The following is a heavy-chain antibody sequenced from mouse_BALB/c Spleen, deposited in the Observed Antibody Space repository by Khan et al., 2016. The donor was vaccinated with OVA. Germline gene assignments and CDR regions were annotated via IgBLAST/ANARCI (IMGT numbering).Heavy chain of an antibody. CDR2: INPRSGYT. J-gene: IGHJ4*01. CDR1: GYTFTSHT. V-gene: IGHV1-4*01. D-gene: IGHD2-14*01. Sequence: VQLQQSGAELARPGASVKMSCKASGYTFTSHTMHWVKQRPGQGLEWIGYINPRSGYTNYNRKFNDKATLTADKSSSTAYMQLSSLTSEDSAVYYCARRTTEYAMDYWGQGTSVTVSS. CDR3: ARRTTEYAMDY.